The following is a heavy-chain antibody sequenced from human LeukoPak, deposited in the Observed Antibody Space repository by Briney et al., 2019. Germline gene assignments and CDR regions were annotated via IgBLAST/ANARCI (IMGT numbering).Heavy chain of an antibody. Sequence: KPGGSLRLSCAASGGSISSGSYYWSWIRQPAGKGLEWIGRIYTSGSTNYNPSLKSRVTISVDTSKNQFSLKLSSVTAADTAVYYCARGWYAFDIWGQGTMVTVSS. CDR2: IYTSGST. CDR3: ARGWYAFDI. CDR1: GGSISSGSYY. J-gene: IGHJ3*02. V-gene: IGHV4-61*02. D-gene: IGHD6-13*01.